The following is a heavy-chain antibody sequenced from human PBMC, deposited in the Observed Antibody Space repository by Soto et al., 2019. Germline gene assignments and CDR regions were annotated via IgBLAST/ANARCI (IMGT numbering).Heavy chain of an antibody. D-gene: IGHD3-22*01. CDR3: ARDRYDSSGYYLGVDY. V-gene: IGHV1-18*01. Sequence: QVQLVQSGAEVKKPGASVKVSCKASGYTFTSYGFSWVRQVPGQGLEWMGCISGPNGNTNYAQKLQGRVTMTTDTSTSTGYMELRSLRSDDTAVYYCARDRYDSSGYYLGVDYWGQGTLVTVSS. J-gene: IGHJ4*02. CDR1: GYTFTSYG. CDR2: ISGPNGNT.